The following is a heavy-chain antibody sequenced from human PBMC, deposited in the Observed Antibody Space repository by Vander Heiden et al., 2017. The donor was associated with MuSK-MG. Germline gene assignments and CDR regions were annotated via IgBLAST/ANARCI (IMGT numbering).Heavy chain of an antibody. V-gene: IGHV3-74*01. CDR2: INSDGSST. D-gene: IGHD3-3*01. Sequence: EVQLVESGGGLVQPGGSLRLSCAASGFTFSSYWTHGVRQAPGKGLVWVSRINSDGSSTSYADSVKGRFTISRDNAKNTLYLQMNSLRAEDTAVYYCAREYYDFWSGYSERAFDIWGQGTMVTVSS. CDR1: GFTFSSYW. J-gene: IGHJ3*02. CDR3: AREYYDFWSGYSERAFDI.